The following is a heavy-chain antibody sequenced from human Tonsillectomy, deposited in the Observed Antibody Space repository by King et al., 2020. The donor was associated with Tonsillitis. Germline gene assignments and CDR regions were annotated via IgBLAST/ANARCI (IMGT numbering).Heavy chain of an antibody. CDR1: GGTFSSYA. V-gene: IGHV1-69*01. CDR2: IIPVFDSA. Sequence: VQLVESGAEVKEPGSSVKVSCKASGGTFSSYAISWVRQAPGQGLEWMGGIIPVFDSATYAQKFQGRVTITADDSTSTAYMELSGLSSEDTALYYCAGDKGAHDTSGYLGTFNIWGQGTMVTVSS. J-gene: IGHJ3*02. CDR3: AGDKGAHDTSGYLGTFNI. D-gene: IGHD3-22*01.